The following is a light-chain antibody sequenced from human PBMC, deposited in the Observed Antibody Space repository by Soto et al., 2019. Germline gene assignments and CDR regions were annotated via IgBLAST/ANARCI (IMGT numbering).Light chain of an antibody. CDR1: SRDVGAYDY. Sequence: QSALTQPASVSGSPGQSIATSCTGTSRDVGAYDYVSWYQQHPDKAPKLMIYEVSNRPSGVSDRFSGSKSVNTATLTISGLQAEDEADYYCSSHTSSNTRVFGTGTKVTVL. CDR2: EVS. J-gene: IGLJ1*01. V-gene: IGLV2-14*03. CDR3: SSHTSSNTRV.